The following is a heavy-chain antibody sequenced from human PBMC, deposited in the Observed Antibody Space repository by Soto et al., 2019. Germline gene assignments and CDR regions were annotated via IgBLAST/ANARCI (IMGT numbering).Heavy chain of an antibody. CDR3: ARQVGYYHFWSVYHENWFDP. CDR1: GYTFTSYG. V-gene: IGHV1-18*04. J-gene: IGHJ5*02. D-gene: IGHD3-3*01. CDR2: ISAYNGNT. Sequence: GASVKVSCEASGYTFTSYGISWVRQAPGQGLEWMGWISAYNGNTNYAQKLQGRVTMTTDTSTSTAYMELRSLRSDDTAVYYCARQVGYYHFWSVYHENWFDPCGQVTLVTVSS.